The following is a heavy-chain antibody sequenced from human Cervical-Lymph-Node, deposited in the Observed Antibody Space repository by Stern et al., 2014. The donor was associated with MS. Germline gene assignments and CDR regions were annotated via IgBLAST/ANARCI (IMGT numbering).Heavy chain of an antibody. CDR1: SDSLSTDNNS. CDR2: ISARGSS. Sequence: QVQLQESGPGLVKPSQTLSLTCTVSSDSLSTDNNSWSWIRQPAGKGLEWIGRISARGSSNYNPPLRSRVTISVTTSTNQFTLKLTSVTAADTAVYYCARGGYYASGGSFDFWGQGTLVTVSS. CDR3: ARGGYYASGGSFDF. V-gene: IGHV4-61*02. D-gene: IGHD3-22*01. J-gene: IGHJ4*02.